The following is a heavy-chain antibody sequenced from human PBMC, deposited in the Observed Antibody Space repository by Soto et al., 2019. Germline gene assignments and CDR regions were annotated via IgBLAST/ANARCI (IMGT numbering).Heavy chain of an antibody. J-gene: IGHJ5*02. V-gene: IGHV1-69*06. D-gene: IGHD3-22*01. CDR1: GGTFGSDA. CDR2: IIPIFGTT. CDR3: ARDRTDSGYYTNWLDP. Sequence: ASVKVSCKASGGTFGSDAITWVRQAPGQGLEWVGRIIPIFGTTNYAQNLQGRVTISADKSTLTSYMELHSLTSDDTALYYCARDRTDSGYYTNWLDPWGQGTQVTVS.